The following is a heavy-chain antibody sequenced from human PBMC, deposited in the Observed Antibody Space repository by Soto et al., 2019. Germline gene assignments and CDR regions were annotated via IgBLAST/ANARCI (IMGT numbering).Heavy chain of an antibody. J-gene: IGHJ4*02. CDR2: IYYSGST. CDR3: ARNLAYCGGDCSYYFDY. Sequence: SETLSLTCTVSGGSISSADYYWSWIRQPPGKGLEWIGYIYYSGSTNYNPSLKSRVTISVDTSKNQFSLKLSSVTAADTAVYYCARNLAYCGGDCSYYFDYWGQGTLVTVSS. D-gene: IGHD2-21*02. V-gene: IGHV4-61*08. CDR1: GGSISSADYY.